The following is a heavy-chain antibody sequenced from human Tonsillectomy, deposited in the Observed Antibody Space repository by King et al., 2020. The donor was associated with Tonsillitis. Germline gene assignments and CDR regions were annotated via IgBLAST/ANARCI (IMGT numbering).Heavy chain of an antibody. Sequence: VQLVESGGGVVQPGRSLRLSCAASGFTFSSYGMHWVRQAPGQGLEWVAVISYDGSNKYYADSVKGRFTISRDNSKNTLYLQMNSLRAEDTAVYYCATTLIAVATYYCDYWGQGTLVTVSS. CDR1: GFTFSSYG. CDR2: ISYDGSNK. J-gene: IGHJ4*02. D-gene: IGHD6-19*01. CDR3: ATTLIAVATYYCDY. V-gene: IGHV3-30*03.